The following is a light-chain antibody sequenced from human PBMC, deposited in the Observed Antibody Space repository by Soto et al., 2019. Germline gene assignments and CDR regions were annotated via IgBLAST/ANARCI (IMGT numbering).Light chain of an antibody. J-gene: IGKJ3*01. Sequence: DIQLTQSPSSLSASVGDRVIITCQASQGINNYLNWYQQKSGKPPKLLIFDASNLEAGVPSRFRGSGSGTDFILSINSLQPDDVATYYCQQYESLPPLFGPGTTVEIK. CDR1: QGINNY. CDR2: DAS. V-gene: IGKV1-33*01. CDR3: QQYESLPPL.